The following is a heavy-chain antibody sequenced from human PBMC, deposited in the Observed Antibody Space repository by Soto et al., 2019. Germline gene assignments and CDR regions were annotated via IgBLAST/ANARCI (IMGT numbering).Heavy chain of an antibody. Sequence: GESLKISCKGSGYSFTSYWIGWVRQMPGKGLEWMGIIYPGDSDTRYSPSLQGQVTISADKSISTAYLQWSSLKASDTAMYYCARWDIVVVPAASRPIYYYYGMDVWGQGTTVTVSS. D-gene: IGHD2-2*01. CDR2: IYPGDSDT. CDR3: ARWDIVVVPAASRPIYYYYGMDV. CDR1: GYSFTSYW. V-gene: IGHV5-51*01. J-gene: IGHJ6*02.